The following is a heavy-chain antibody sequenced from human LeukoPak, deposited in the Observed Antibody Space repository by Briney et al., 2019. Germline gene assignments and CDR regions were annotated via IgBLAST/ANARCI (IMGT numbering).Heavy chain of an antibody. Sequence: SETLSLTCSLSGGSISYYYWSWIRQVPGKGLEWIGYIFDRGSTKYNPSFSSRVTLAVGTSEKQFSLKLRSVTAADTAVYFCARARMVRGLGLSGYYYYYMDVWGKGTTVTVSS. CDR2: IFDRGST. CDR1: GGSISYYY. J-gene: IGHJ6*03. V-gene: IGHV4-59*01. CDR3: ARARMVRGLGLSGYYYYYMDV. D-gene: IGHD3-10*01.